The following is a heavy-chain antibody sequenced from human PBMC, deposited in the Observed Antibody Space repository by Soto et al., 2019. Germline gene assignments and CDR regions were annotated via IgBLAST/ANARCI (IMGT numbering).Heavy chain of an antibody. D-gene: IGHD2-2*01. Sequence: EVQLVQSGAEVKKPGDSLKISCKGSGYSFTSYWIGWVRQMPGKGLEWMGIIYPGDSDTRYSPSFQGQVTISADKSITXAYLQWSSLKASDTAMYYCARRLVPNQPLRDAFHIWGQGTMVTVSS. J-gene: IGHJ3*02. V-gene: IGHV5-51*03. CDR3: ARRLVPNQPLRDAFHI. CDR1: GYSFTSYW. CDR2: IYPGDSDT.